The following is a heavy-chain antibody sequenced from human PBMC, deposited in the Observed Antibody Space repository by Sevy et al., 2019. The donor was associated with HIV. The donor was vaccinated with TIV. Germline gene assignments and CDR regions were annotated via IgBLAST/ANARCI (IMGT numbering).Heavy chain of an antibody. V-gene: IGHV1-69*13. Sequence: ASVKVYCKASGGAFSSNAIAWVRQAPGQGLEWMGGISPIFRTTNYAQKFQGRVTITADELGSTGYMELNSLRSDDTAVYYCASGPRYYVAQVDFWGQGTLVTVSS. CDR1: GGAFSSNA. J-gene: IGHJ4*02. D-gene: IGHD3-3*01. CDR3: ASGPRYYVAQVDF. CDR2: ISPIFRTT.